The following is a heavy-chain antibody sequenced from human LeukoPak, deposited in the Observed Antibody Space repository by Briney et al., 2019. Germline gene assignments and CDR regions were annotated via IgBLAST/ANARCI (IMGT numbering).Heavy chain of an antibody. CDR2: INAGNGNT. Sequence: ASVKVSCKASGYTFTSYAMHWVRQAPGQRLEWMGWINAGNGNTKYSQKFQGRVTISRDTSASTAYMELSSLRSEDTAVYYCAREGSMVRGVIHDWGQGTLVTVSS. J-gene: IGHJ4*02. V-gene: IGHV1-3*01. CDR3: AREGSMVRGVIHD. D-gene: IGHD3-10*01. CDR1: GYTFTSYA.